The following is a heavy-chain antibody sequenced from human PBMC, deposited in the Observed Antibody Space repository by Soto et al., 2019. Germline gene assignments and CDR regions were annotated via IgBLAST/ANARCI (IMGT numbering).Heavy chain of an antibody. CDR3: ASDRPITMVRGVLDY. V-gene: IGHV3-33*01. J-gene: IGHJ4*02. CDR2: IWYDGSNK. Sequence: QVQLVESGGGVVQPGRSLRLSCAASGFTFSSYGMHWVRQAPGKGLEWVAVIWYDGSNKYYADSVKGRFTISRDNSKNSLYRQMNSLRAEDTAVYYCASDRPITMVRGVLDYWGQGTLVTVSS. D-gene: IGHD3-10*01. CDR1: GFTFSSYG.